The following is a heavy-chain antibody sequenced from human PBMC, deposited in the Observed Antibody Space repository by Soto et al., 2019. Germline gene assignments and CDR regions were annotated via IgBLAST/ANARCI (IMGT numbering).Heavy chain of an antibody. CDR3: SKDRGCIAPAGSLDY. CDR1: GFTFSSYG. J-gene: IGHJ4*02. CDR2: IGYDGSNK. Sequence: GDLRLSWAASGFTFSSYGKHWVRQAPGKGLEWVAVIGYDGSNKYYADPVNGRFTISRDNSKNTLYLQMNSLRAEYTAVYYCSKDRGCIAPAGSLDYWGQGTLVTVSS. D-gene: IGHD6-13*01. V-gene: IGHV3-30*02.